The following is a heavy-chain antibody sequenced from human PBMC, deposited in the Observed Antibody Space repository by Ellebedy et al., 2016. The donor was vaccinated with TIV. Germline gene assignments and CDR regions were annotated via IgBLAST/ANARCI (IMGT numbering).Heavy chain of an antibody. J-gene: IGHJ6*02. D-gene: IGHD3-3*01. CDR1: GGTFSSYA. V-gene: IGHV1-69*04. CDR2: IIPILGIA. CDR3: ARRTYYDFWSGYSDYGMDV. Sequence: AASVKVSCKASGGTFSSYAISWARQAPGQGLEWMGRIIPILGIANYAQKFQGRVTITADKSTSTAYMELSSLRSEDTAVYYCARRTYYDFWSGYSDYGMDVWGQGTTVTVSS.